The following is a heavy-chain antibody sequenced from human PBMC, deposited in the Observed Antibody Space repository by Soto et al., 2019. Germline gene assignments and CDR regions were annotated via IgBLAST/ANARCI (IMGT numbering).Heavy chain of an antibody. CDR3: VREFRYAFEV. J-gene: IGHJ3*01. CDR1: GFTFSDYT. Sequence: GGSLRLSCAASGFTFSDYTMNWVRQAPGKGLEHISYIRSSTNTISYADSVRGRFTLSRDSAENTLYLQMNSLGDEDTAVDYCVREFRYAFEVWGLGTMVTVSS. CDR2: IRSSTNTI. V-gene: IGHV3-48*02. D-gene: IGHD2-21*01.